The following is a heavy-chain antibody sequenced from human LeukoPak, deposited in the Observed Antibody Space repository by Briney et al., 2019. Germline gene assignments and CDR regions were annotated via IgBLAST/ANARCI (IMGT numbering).Heavy chain of an antibody. CDR2: LSETSGRT. V-gene: IGHV3-23*01. CDR1: GFTVSSYA. CDR3: AKDLAYYYESSGFDY. D-gene: IGHD3-22*01. J-gene: IGHJ4*02. Sequence: GGSPRLSCAVSGFTVSSYAMSWVRQAPGKGLEWVSTLSETSGRTYLADSVKGRFTISRDNSKNTLYLQMNSLTAEDTAVYYCAKDLAYYYESSGFDYWGRGTLVTVSS.